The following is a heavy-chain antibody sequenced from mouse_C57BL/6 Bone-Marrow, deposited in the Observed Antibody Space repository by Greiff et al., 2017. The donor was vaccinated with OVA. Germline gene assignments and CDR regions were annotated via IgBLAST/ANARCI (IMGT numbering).Heavy chain of an antibody. J-gene: IGHJ1*03. CDR3: TTGITTVVVYWYFDV. Sequence: VQLKQSGAELVRPGASVKLSCTASGFNIKDYYMHWVKQRPEQGLEWIGRIDPEDGDTEYAPKFQGKATMTADTSSNTAYLQLSSLTSEDTAVYYCTTGITTVVVYWYFDVWGTGTTVTVSS. CDR2: IDPEDGDT. V-gene: IGHV14-1*01. CDR1: GFNIKDYY. D-gene: IGHD1-1*01.